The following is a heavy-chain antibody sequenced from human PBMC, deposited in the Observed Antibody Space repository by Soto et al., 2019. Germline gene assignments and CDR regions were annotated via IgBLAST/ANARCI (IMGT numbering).Heavy chain of an antibody. V-gene: IGHV6-1*01. CDR1: GDSVSSNSAA. CDR2: TYYRSKWYN. D-gene: IGHD2-15*01. J-gene: IGHJ5*02. CDR3: AGAYCSGGSCGAWSNWFDP. Sequence: QVQLQQSGPGLVKPSQTLSLTCAISGDSVSSNSAAWNWIRQSPSRGLEWLGRTYYRSKWYNDYAVSVNSRIAIDPDTSKNQFSMQLNSVTPEDTAVYYCAGAYCSGGSCGAWSNWFDPWGQGTLVTVSS.